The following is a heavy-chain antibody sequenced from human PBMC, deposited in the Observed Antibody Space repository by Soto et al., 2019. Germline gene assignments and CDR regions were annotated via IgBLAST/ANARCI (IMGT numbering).Heavy chain of an antibody. CDR1: GFSFRSYG. Sequence: PGGSLRLSCEASGFSFRSYGLHWVRQAPGKGLVCIGFISYDGSNQFYADSVRGRFTISRDNSNNTLYLQMTSLRVEDTAVYYCAKDLFSGGSYPNWFDPWGHGTLVTVSS. CDR3: AKDLFSGGSYPNWFDP. D-gene: IGHD1-26*01. CDR2: ISYDGSNQ. V-gene: IGHV3-30*18. J-gene: IGHJ5*02.